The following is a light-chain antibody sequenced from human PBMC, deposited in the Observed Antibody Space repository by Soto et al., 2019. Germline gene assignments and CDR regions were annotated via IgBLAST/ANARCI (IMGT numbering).Light chain of an antibody. Sequence: QSVLTQPRSVSGSPGQSVTISCTGTSSDVGAYNYVSWYQQHPGKAPKLIIYDIRNRPSEVSDRFSGSKSGDTASLIISGIQAEDEADYYCLSSSNKLSSHVLGTGTKVTV. CDR3: LSSSNKLSSHV. CDR1: SSDVGAYNY. CDR2: DIR. V-gene: IGLV2-11*01. J-gene: IGLJ1*01.